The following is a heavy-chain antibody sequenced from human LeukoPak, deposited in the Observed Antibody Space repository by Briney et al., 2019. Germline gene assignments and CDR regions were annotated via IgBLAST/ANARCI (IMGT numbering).Heavy chain of an antibody. CDR3: ARDIAITIFGVVRSWFDP. D-gene: IGHD3-3*01. V-gene: IGHV1-69*06. CDR2: IIPIFGTA. J-gene: IGHJ5*02. Sequence: ASVKVSCKASGYAFTSYAMNWVRQAPGQGLEWMGGIIPIFGTANYAQKFQGRVTITADKSTSTAYMELSSLRSEDTAVYYCARDIAITIFGVVRSWFDPWGQGTLVTVSS. CDR1: GYAFTSYA.